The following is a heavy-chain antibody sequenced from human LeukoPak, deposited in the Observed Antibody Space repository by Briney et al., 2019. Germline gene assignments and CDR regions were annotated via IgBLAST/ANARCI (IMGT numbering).Heavy chain of an antibody. CDR3: ARVSGYDWESFYDY. D-gene: IGHD5-12*01. V-gene: IGHV4-61*05. CDR2: IYYSGST. Sequence: SETLSLTCTVSGGSISSSSYYWGWIRQPPGKGLEWIGYIYYSGSTNYNPSLKSRVTISVDTSKNQFSLKLNSVTAADTAVYYCARVSGYDWESFYDYWGQGTLVTVSS. CDR1: GGSISSSSYY. J-gene: IGHJ4*02.